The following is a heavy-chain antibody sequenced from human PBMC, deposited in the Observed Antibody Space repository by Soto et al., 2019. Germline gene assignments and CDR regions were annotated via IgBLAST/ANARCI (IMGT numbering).Heavy chain of an antibody. J-gene: IGHJ4*02. V-gene: IGHV3-30-3*01. CDR3: ARDPLPLTYEAYYFAY. CDR1: GFTFSTYS. D-gene: IGHD3-22*01. Sequence: QVQLVESGGGVVQPGGSLRLSCAASGFTFSTYSMPWVRRAPGKGLEWVAVISSDGSKTYYADSVKGRFTISRDNSKNTLYLQMNSLRPDDTAIYYCARDPLPLTYEAYYFAYWGQGALVTVSS. CDR2: ISSDGSKT.